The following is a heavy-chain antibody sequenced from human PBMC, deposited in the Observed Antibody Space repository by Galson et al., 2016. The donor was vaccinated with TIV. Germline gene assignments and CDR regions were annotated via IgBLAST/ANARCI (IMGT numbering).Heavy chain of an antibody. V-gene: IGHV3-21*04. Sequence: SLRLSCAASGFTFRSYTMNWVRQAPGKGLEWVSAITTTVPNTYYADSLKGRFTISRDNAKNSLFLQMNSLRVEDTAVYYCAKRPIITIFGAGSNYCDSWGQGTLVAVSS. CDR2: ITTTVPNT. CDR3: AKRPIITIFGAGSNYCDS. CDR1: GFTFRSYT. J-gene: IGHJ4*02. D-gene: IGHD3-3*01.